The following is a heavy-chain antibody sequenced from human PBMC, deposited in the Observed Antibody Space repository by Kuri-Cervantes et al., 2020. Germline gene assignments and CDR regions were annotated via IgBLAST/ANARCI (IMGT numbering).Heavy chain of an antibody. J-gene: IGHJ4*02. V-gene: IGHV4-59*05. Sequence: GSLRLSCAASGFTVSSNYMSWVRQPPGKGLEWIGSIYYSGSTYYNPSLKSRVTISVDTSKNQFSLKLSSVTAADTAVYYCATTDYGDYDYWGQGTLVTVSS. CDR1: GFTVSSNY. CDR2: IYYSGST. D-gene: IGHD4-17*01. CDR3: ATTDYGDYDY.